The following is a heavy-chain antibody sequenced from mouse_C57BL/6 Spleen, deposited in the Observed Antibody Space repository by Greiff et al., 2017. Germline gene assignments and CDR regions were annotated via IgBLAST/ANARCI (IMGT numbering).Heavy chain of an antibody. J-gene: IGHJ4*01. CDR1: GFTFSDYG. V-gene: IGHV5-17*01. CDR3: SNYYGSSFVYAMDY. D-gene: IGHD1-1*01. Sequence: EVMLVESGGGLVKPGGSLKLSCAASGFTFSDYGMHWVRQAHEKGLEWVAYISSGSSTFYYADTVKGRFTISRDNAKNTLFLQMTSLRSEDTAMYYCSNYYGSSFVYAMDYWGQGTSVTVSS. CDR2: ISSGSSTF.